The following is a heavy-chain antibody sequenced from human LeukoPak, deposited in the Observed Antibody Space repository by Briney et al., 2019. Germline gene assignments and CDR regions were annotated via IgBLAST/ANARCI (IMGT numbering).Heavy chain of an antibody. V-gene: IGHV3-21*01. J-gene: IGHJ4*02. CDR1: GFTFISYS. Sequence: PGGSLRLSCAASGFTFISYSMNWVRQAPGKGLEWVSSISSDNDYIDYADSVKGRFTISRDNAKNSLYLQMNSLRAEDTAVYYCARDHEMIRGVRSSFDYWGQGTLVTVSS. CDR3: ARDHEMIRGVRSSFDY. CDR2: ISSDNDYI. D-gene: IGHD3-10*01.